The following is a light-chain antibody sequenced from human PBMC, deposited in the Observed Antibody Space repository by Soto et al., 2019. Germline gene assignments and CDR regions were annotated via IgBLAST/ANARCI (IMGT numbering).Light chain of an antibody. Sequence: EIVLTQSPGTLSLSPGERATLSCRASQSVTSSFLAWYQQKPGQAPRLLIYSASSRATGIPDRFSGSGSGTDFTLTINRLEPEDFAVYYCHQYSISPRTFGRGTKVEIK. J-gene: IGKJ1*01. CDR2: SAS. CDR1: QSVTSSF. V-gene: IGKV3-20*01. CDR3: HQYSISPRT.